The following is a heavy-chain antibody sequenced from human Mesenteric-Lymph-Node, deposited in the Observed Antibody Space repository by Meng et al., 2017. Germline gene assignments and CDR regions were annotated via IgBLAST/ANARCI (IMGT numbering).Heavy chain of an antibody. D-gene: IGHD3-9*01. CDR1: GTSISGNA. Sequence: SLKISWAAAGTSISGNALYWVREAPGTGLEWVCFISHDGSDQRYADSVKSRFTISRENSKTTLYLQMNGLRDEDTAVYYCARACPDSVLRYFDWLPRSEDDAFDIWGQGTMVTVSS. V-gene: IGHV3-30*04. CDR2: ISHDGSDQ. J-gene: IGHJ3*02. CDR3: ARACPDSVLRYFDWLPRSEDDAFDI.